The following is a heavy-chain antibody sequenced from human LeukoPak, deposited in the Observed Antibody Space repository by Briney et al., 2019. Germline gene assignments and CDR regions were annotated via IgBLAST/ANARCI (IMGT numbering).Heavy chain of an antibody. CDR3: ARGSGTRF. CDR1: GFSFSSHG. CDR2: ISKSGTYI. V-gene: IGHV3-21*01. D-gene: IGHD3-10*01. J-gene: IGHJ4*02. Sequence: GGSLRLSCAASGFSFSSHGMNWVRQAPGKVLEWVSSISKSGTYIYYTDSVRGRFTISRDNANNSLYLQMNSLRGEDTAMYYCARGSGTRFWGQGTRVTVSS.